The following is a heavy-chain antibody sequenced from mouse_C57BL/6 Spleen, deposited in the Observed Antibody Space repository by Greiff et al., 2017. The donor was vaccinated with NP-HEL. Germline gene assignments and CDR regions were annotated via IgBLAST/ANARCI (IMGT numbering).Heavy chain of an antibody. V-gene: IGHV1-52*01. J-gene: IGHJ2*01. CDR1: GYTFTSYW. D-gene: IGHD1-1*01. Sequence: VQLQQPGAELVRPGSSVKLSCKASGYTFTSYWMHWVKQRPIQGLEWIGNIDPSDSETHYNQKFKDKATLTVDKSSSTAYMQLSSLTSEDSAVYYCARSPYYDGSTDYLDYWGQGTTLTVSS. CDR3: ARSPYYDGSTDYLDY. CDR2: IDPSDSET.